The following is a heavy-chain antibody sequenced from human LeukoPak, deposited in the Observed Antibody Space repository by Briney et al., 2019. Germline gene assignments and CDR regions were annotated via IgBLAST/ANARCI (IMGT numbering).Heavy chain of an antibody. CDR2: IYTSGST. Sequence: SETLSLTCTVSGGSISSYYWSWIRQPAGKGLEWIGRIYTSGSTNYNPSLKSRVTMSVDTSKNQFSLKLSSVTAADTAVYYCARESNGGNFHDAFDIWGQGTMVTVSS. V-gene: IGHV4-4*07. CDR1: GGSISSYY. D-gene: IGHD4-23*01. CDR3: ARESNGGNFHDAFDI. J-gene: IGHJ3*02.